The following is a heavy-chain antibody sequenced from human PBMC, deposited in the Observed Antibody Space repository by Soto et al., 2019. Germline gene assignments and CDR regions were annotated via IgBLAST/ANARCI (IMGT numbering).Heavy chain of an antibody. V-gene: IGHV3-74*01. CDR2: IKTDGSST. J-gene: IGHJ5*02. CDR3: TREKFDP. Sequence: PGGSLRLSCAASGFTFSSYWMHWVRQAPGKGLVWVSRIKTDGSSTNYADSVKGRFTISRDNAKNMLYLQMNILRPEDTAVYYCTREKFDPWGQGTLVTVSS. CDR1: GFTFSSYW.